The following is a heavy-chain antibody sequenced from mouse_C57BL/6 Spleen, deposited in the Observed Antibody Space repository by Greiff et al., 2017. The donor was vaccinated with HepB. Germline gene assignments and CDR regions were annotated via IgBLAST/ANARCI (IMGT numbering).Heavy chain of an antibody. V-gene: IGHV1-47*01. Sequence: VKLQESGAELVKPGASVKMSCKASGYTFTTYPIEWMKQNHGKSLEWIGNFHPYNDDTKYNEKFKGKATLTVEKSSSTVYLELSRLTSDDSAVYYCARRDDGYYHAFAYWGQGTLVTVSA. CDR3: ARRDDGYYHAFAY. CDR1: GYTFTTYP. D-gene: IGHD2-3*01. J-gene: IGHJ3*01. CDR2: FHPYNDDT.